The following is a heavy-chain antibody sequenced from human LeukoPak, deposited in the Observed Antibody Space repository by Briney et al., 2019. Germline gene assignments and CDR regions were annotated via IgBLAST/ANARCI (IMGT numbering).Heavy chain of an antibody. J-gene: IGHJ3*02. CDR3: AREVGGSAFDI. Sequence: GGSLRLSCAASGFTVSSNYMIWVRQAPGKGLEWVSIIYSGGSTCYADSVKGRFTISRHNSKNTLYLQMNSLRAEDRAVYYCAREVGGSAFDIWGQGTMVTVSS. V-gene: IGHV3-53*04. CDR1: GFTVSSNY. D-gene: IGHD3-16*01. CDR2: IYSGGST.